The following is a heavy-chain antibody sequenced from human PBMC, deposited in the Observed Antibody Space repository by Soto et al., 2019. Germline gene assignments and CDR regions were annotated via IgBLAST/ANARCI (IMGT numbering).Heavy chain of an antibody. D-gene: IGHD3-22*01. CDR3: TTGLTYYYDSSGYYWAGGMDV. CDR1: GFTFSNAW. CDR2: IKSKSDGETT. J-gene: IGHJ6*02. V-gene: IGHV3-15*01. Sequence: EVQLVESGGGLVKPGGSLRLSCEASGFTFSNAWMNWVRQAPGKGLEWVGRIKSKSDGETTDYAAPVKGRFTISRDDSKNTLYLQMNSLKTEDTAVYYCTTGLTYYYDSSGYYWAGGMDVWGQGITVTVSS.